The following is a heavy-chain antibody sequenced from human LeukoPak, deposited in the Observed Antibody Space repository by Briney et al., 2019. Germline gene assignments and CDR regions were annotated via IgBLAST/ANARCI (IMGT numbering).Heavy chain of an antibody. CDR3: ARHSSGWYGTYFDY. J-gene: IGHJ4*02. Sequence: GGSLRLSCAASGFTFSSYEMNWVRQAPGKGLEWVSYISSSGSTIYYADSVEGRFTISRDNAKNSLYLQMNSLRAEDTAVYYCARHSSGWYGTYFDYWGQGTLVTVSS. CDR1: GFTFSSYE. V-gene: IGHV3-48*03. D-gene: IGHD6-19*01. CDR2: ISSSGSTI.